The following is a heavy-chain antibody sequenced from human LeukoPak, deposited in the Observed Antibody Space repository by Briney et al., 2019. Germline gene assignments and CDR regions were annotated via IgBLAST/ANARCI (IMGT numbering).Heavy chain of an antibody. CDR3: ERERSSSSDY. Sequence: PSETLSLTCAVSGYSISSGYCWGWIRPPPGKGLEWIGSIYHSGSTYYNPSLKSRVTISVDTSKNQFSLKLSSVTATDAAIYYCERERSSSSDYWGQGTLVTVSS. J-gene: IGHJ4*02. V-gene: IGHV4-38-2*02. CDR2: IYHSGST. CDR1: GYSISSGYC. D-gene: IGHD6-6*01.